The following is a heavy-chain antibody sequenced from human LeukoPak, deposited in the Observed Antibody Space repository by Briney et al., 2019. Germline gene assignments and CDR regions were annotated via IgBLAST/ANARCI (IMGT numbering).Heavy chain of an antibody. CDR3: AGTRYSNSAIYYYYYMDV. CDR2: IYTSGST. Sequence: SETLSLTCTVSGGSISSGSYYWSWIRQPAGKGLEWIGRIYTSGSTNYNPSLKSRVTISVDTSKNQFSLKLSSVTAADTAVYYCAGTRYSNSAIYYYYYMDVWSKGTTVTVSS. CDR1: GGSISSGSYY. V-gene: IGHV4-61*02. J-gene: IGHJ6*03. D-gene: IGHD4-11*01.